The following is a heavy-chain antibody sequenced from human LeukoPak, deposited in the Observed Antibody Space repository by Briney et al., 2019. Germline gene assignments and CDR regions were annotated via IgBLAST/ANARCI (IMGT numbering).Heavy chain of an antibody. V-gene: IGHV4-59*08. CDR1: GGSISSYY. J-gene: IGHJ4*02. D-gene: IGHD2-15*01. CDR3: ARHEESVGYFDY. Sequence: PSETLSLTRTVSGGSISSYYWSWIRQPPGKGLEWIGYIYYSGSTNYNPSLKSRVTISVDTSKNQFSLKLSSVTAADTAVYYCARHEESVGYFDYWGQGTLVTVSS. CDR2: IYYSGST.